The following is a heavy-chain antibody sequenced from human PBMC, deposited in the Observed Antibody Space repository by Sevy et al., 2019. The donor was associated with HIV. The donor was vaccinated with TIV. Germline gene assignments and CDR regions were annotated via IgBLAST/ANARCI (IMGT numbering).Heavy chain of an antibody. CDR1: GFTFSSAW. D-gene: IGHD5-12*01. V-gene: IGHV3-15*01. CDR3: ITDPAYRGYDEDVINYYFYGMDV. J-gene: IGHJ6*02. Sequence: GGSRLSCTASGFTFSSAWMSWVRQAPGKGLEWVGRIKSEFDGGAIDYAAPVKGRFSISREDSKNTVYLQMNSLKTEDTAVYYCITDPAYRGYDEDVINYYFYGMDVWGQGTTVTVSS. CDR2: IKSEFDGGAI.